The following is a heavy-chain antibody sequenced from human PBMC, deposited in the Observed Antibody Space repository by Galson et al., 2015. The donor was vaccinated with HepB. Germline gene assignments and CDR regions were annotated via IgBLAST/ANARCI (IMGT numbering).Heavy chain of an antibody. D-gene: IGHD1-26*01. CDR1: GFTFSSYG. Sequence: SLRLSCAASGFTFSSYGMHWVRQAPGKGLEWVAVIWYDGSNKYYADSVKGRFTISRDNSKNTLYLQMNSLRAEDTAVYYCARDAVGATWYYYMDVWGKGTTVTVSS. J-gene: IGHJ6*03. V-gene: IGHV3-33*01. CDR2: IWYDGSNK. CDR3: ARDAVGATWYYYMDV.